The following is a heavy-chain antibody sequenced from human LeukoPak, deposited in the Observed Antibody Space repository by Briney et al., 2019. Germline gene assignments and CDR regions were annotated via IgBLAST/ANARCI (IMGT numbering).Heavy chain of an antibody. CDR1: GGSISSSSYY. V-gene: IGHV4-39*01. D-gene: IGHD2-2*01. CDR2: IYYSGST. Sequence: PSETLSLTRTVSGGSISSSSYYWGWIRQPPGKGLEWIGSIYYSGSTYYNPSLKSRVTISVDTSKNQFSLKLSSVTAADTAVYYCARGVVPAANDAFDIWGQGTMVTVSS. J-gene: IGHJ3*02. CDR3: ARGVVPAANDAFDI.